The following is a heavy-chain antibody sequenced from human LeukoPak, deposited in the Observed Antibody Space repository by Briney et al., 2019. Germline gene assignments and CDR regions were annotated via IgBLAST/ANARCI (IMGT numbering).Heavy chain of an antibody. CDR2: ISSSSSTI. Sequence: GGSLRLSCAASGFTLSSYSMNWVRQAPGKGLEWVSYISSSSSTIYYADSVKGRFTISRDNAKNSLYLQMNGLRAEDTAVYYCARDLAPTVGASDYWGQGTLVTVSS. D-gene: IGHD1-26*01. CDR1: GFTLSSYS. CDR3: ARDLAPTVGASDY. J-gene: IGHJ4*02. V-gene: IGHV3-48*04.